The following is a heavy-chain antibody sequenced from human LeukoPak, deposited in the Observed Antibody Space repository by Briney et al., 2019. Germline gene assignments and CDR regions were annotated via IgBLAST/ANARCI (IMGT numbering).Heavy chain of an antibody. D-gene: IGHD3-3*01. V-gene: IGHV4-59*01. J-gene: IGHJ3*02. CDR2: IYYSGST. Sequence: SETLSLTCTVSGGSISSYYWSWIRQPPGKGLEWIGYIYYSGSTNYNPSLKSRVTISVDTSKNQFSLKLSSVTAADTAVYYCARDGADYDFWSGYYRGAFDIWGQGTMVTVSS. CDR3: ARDGADYDFWSGYYRGAFDI. CDR1: GGSISSYY.